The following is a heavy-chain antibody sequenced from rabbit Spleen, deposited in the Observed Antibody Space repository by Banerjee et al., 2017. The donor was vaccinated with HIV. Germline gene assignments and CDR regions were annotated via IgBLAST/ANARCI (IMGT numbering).Heavy chain of an antibody. Sequence: QEQLVESGGGLVKPGASLTLTCKASEFSFSSTYWICWVRQAPGKGLEWIACVYAGNNGGTYYASWAKGRFTISKTSSTTVTLQMTSLTAADTATYFCARNGGMLDYNLWGPGTLVTVS. J-gene: IGHJ4*01. D-gene: IGHD6-1*01. V-gene: IGHV1S45*01. CDR1: EFSFSSTYW. CDR3: ARNGGMLDYNL. CDR2: VYAGNNGGT.